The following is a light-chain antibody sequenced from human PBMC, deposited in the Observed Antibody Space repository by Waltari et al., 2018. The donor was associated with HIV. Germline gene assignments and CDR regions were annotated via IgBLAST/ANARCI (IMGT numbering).Light chain of an antibody. CDR3: SSYAGSNILV. CDR2: EVT. Sequence: QSALTQPPSASGSPGQSVTLSCTGTSSDVGSYNYVSWYQQHPGKAPKLMIYEVTKRPSGVPDRFSGSKSGNTASLTVSGLQAEDEADYYCSSYAGSNILVFGGGTKLTVL. J-gene: IGLJ2*01. V-gene: IGLV2-8*01. CDR1: SSDVGSYNY.